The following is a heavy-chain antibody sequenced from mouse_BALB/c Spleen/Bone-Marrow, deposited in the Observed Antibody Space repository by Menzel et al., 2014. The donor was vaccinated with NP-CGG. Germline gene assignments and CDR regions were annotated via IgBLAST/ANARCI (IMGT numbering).Heavy chain of an antibody. CDR3: TRGRRDYGWYFDV. J-gene: IGHJ1*01. V-gene: IGHV5-6-5*01. CDR1: GFTFSGYA. CDR2: ISNGGST. Sequence: EVKLMESGGDLVKPGGSLKLSCAASGFTFSGYAMSWVRQTPEKRLEWVASISNGGSTYYPDSVKGRFTISRDNARNILYLQMTSLRSGDTAMYYCTRGRRDYGWYFDVWGAGTTVTVSS. D-gene: IGHD2-4*01.